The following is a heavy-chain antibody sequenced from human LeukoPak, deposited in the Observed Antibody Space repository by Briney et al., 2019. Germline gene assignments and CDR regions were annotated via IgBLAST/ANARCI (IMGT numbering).Heavy chain of an antibody. CDR3: ARVTYCSSTSCYKGAFDI. Sequence: ASVKVSCKASGYTFTSYGISWVRQAPGQGLEWMGWISAYNGNTNYAHKLQGRVTMTTDTSTSTAYMELRSLRSDDTAVYYCARVTYCSSTSCYKGAFDIWGQGTMVTVSS. CDR1: GYTFTSYG. V-gene: IGHV1-18*01. CDR2: ISAYNGNT. J-gene: IGHJ3*02. D-gene: IGHD2-2*02.